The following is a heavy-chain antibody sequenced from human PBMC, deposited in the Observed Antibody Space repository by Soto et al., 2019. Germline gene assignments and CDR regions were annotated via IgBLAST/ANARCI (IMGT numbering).Heavy chain of an antibody. D-gene: IGHD4-17*01. V-gene: IGHV4-31*03. J-gene: IGHJ4*02. Sequence: QVQLQESGPGLVKPSQTLSLTCTVSGGSISSGGYYWSWIRQHPGKGLEWIGYIFYSGSTYYNPTLKSRVTTSVDTSKNQFSRKLSSVTAADTAVYYCARKATVTTSFDYWGQGTLVTVSS. CDR2: IFYSGST. CDR3: ARKATVTTSFDY. CDR1: GGSISSGGYY.